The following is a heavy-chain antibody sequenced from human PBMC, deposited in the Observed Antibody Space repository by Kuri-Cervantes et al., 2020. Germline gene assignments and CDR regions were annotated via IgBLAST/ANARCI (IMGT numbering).Heavy chain of an antibody. CDR3: ARNYGDYGMDV. J-gene: IGHJ6*02. CDR2: IKQDGSEK. Sequence: GGSLRLSCAASGFTFSSYWMSWVRQAPGKGLEWVANIKQDGSEKYYVDSVKGRFTISRDNSKNTLYLQMNSLRAEDTAVYYCARNYGDYGMDVWGQGTTVTVSS. V-gene: IGHV3-7*01. D-gene: IGHD4-17*01. CDR1: GFTFSSYW.